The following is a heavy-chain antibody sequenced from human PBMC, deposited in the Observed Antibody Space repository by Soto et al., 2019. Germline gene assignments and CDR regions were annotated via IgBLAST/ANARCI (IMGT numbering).Heavy chain of an antibody. CDR1: GYTFTSYG. V-gene: IGHV1-18*01. CDR2: ISAYNGNT. J-gene: IGHJ6*02. CDR3: ASVVVPAAMNPGAIWLPHYYYYGMDV. D-gene: IGHD2-2*01. Sequence: ASVKVSCKASGYTFTSYGISWVRQAPGQGLEWMGWISAYNGNTNYAQKFQGRVTITADESTSTAYMELSSLRSEDTAVYYCASVVVPAAMNPGAIWLPHYYYYGMDVWGQGTTVTVSS.